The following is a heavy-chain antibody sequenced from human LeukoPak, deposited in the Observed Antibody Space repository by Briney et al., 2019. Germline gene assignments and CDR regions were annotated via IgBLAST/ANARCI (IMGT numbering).Heavy chain of an antibody. J-gene: IGHJ4*01. CDR3: VRDPRNWNYFDY. CDR1: GDSFSSVDYY. CDR2: IYYSGST. Sequence: SETLSLTCTVSGDSFSSVDYYWGWIRQPPGKGLEWIGNIYYSGSTYYDPSLKSRVTISLDTSKNQFSLKLSSVTAADTAVYYCVRDPRNWNYFDYWGHGILVTVSS. D-gene: IGHD1-20*01. V-gene: IGHV4-39*07.